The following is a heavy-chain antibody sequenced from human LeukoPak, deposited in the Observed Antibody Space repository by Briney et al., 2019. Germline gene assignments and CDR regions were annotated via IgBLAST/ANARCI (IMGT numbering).Heavy chain of an antibody. Sequence: GGSLRLSCAASGLTLSSNYMSWVRQAPGKGLEWVSVIYSGGSTYYADSVKGRFTISRDNSKNTLYLQMNSLRAEDTAVYYCASYDSSGRDAFDIWGQGTMVTVSS. V-gene: IGHV3-66*01. CDR3: ASYDSSGRDAFDI. D-gene: IGHD3-22*01. J-gene: IGHJ3*02. CDR1: GLTLSSNY. CDR2: IYSGGST.